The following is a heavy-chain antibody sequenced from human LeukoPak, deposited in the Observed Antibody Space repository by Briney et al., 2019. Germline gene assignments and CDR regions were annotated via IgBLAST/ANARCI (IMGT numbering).Heavy chain of an antibody. J-gene: IGHJ3*02. CDR3: AIAGGGSDAFDI. Sequence: ASVKVSCKASGYTFTAYYIHWVRQAPGQGLEWVGRINPNSGGTSYAQKFQGRVTMTRDTSISTAYTELSRLRSDDTVVYYCAIAGGGSDAFDIWGQGTMVTVSS. CDR1: GYTFTAYY. D-gene: IGHD2-15*01. V-gene: IGHV1-2*05. CDR2: INPNSGGT.